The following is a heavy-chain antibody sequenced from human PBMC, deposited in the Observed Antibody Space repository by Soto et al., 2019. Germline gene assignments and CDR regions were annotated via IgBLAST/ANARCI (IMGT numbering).Heavy chain of an antibody. D-gene: IGHD3-3*01. V-gene: IGHV1-8*01. J-gene: IGHJ3*02. Sequence: ASVKVSCKASGYTFTSYDINWVRQATGQGLEWMGWMNPNSGDTGYAQKFQGRVTMTRNTSISTAYMELSSLRSEDTAVYYCARWDYDFWSGAANAFDIWGQGTMVTVSS. CDR2: MNPNSGDT. CDR3: ARWDYDFWSGAANAFDI. CDR1: GYTFTSYD.